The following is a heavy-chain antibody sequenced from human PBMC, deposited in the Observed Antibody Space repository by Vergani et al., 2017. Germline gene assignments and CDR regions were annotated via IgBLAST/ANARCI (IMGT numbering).Heavy chain of an antibody. J-gene: IGHJ5*02. V-gene: IGHV5-51*01. Sequence: EVQLVQSGAEVKKPGESLKISCKGSGYSFTSYWIGWVRQMPGKGLEWMGIIYPGDSDTRYSPSFQGQVTISADKSISTAYLQWSSLKASDTAMYYCARGNYYDGSGYPDNWFDPWGQGTLVTVSS. CDR3: ARGNYYDGSGYPDNWFDP. CDR2: IYPGDSDT. CDR1: GYSFTSYW. D-gene: IGHD3-22*01.